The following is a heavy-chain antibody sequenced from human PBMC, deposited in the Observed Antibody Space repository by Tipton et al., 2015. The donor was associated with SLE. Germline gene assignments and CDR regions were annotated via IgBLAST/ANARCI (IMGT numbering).Heavy chain of an antibody. J-gene: IGHJ3*02. CDR1: GGSISSHY. V-gene: IGHV4-4*08. CDR2: IYTSGST. CDR3: ARGRLSSGYSVGAFDI. Sequence: TLSLTCTVSGGSISSHYWSWLRQPPGKGLEWIGRIYTSGSTNYNPSLKSRVTISVDTSKNQFSLKLSSVTAADTAVYYCARGRLSSGYSVGAFDIWGQGTMVTVSS. D-gene: IGHD3-22*01.